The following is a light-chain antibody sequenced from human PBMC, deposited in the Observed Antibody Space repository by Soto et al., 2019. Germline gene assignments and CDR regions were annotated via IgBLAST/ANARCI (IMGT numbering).Light chain of an antibody. CDR2: GVS. Sequence: EVVMTQSPATLSVSPGERATLSCRASQSVRGNLAWYQQKPGQSPRLLIYGVSTRATGVPVRFSGSGSGTEFTLTINSLQSEDFAVYYCQQYNNWPHTFGQGTTV. J-gene: IGKJ2*01. V-gene: IGKV3-15*01. CDR3: QQYNNWPHT. CDR1: QSVRGN.